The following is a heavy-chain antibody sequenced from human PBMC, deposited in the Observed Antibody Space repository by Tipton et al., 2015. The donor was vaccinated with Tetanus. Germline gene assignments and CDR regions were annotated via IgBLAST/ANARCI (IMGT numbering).Heavy chain of an antibody. CDR1: GGSISPYY. CDR2: IYYSGST. D-gene: IGHD5-18*01. V-gene: IGHV4-59*01. CDR3: ARLYSYGSLYWFDP. Sequence: LSCTVSGGSISPYYWSWIRQPPGKGLEWIGYIYYSGSTNYNPSLESRVAISVDTSKNQFSLKLRSVTAADTAVYYCARLYSYGSLYWFDPWGQGTLVTVSS. J-gene: IGHJ5*02.